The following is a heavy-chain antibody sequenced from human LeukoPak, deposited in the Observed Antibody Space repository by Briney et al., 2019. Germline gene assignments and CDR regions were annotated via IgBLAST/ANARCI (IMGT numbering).Heavy chain of an antibody. V-gene: IGHV3-20*04. CDR2: INWNGGST. J-gene: IGHJ6*03. CDR3: ARESPKLNYDFWSGPTNYYYYYYMDV. Sequence: GGSLRLSCAASGFTFDDYGMSWVRQAPGKGLEWVSGINWNGGSTGYADSVKGRFTISRDNAKNSLYLQMNSLRAEDTAVYYCARESPKLNYDFWSGPTNYYYYYYMDVWGKGTTVTVSS. CDR1: GFTFDDYG. D-gene: IGHD3-3*01.